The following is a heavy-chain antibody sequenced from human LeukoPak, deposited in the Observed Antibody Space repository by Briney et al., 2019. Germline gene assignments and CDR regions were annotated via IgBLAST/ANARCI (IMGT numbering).Heavy chain of an antibody. D-gene: IGHD3-16*01. CDR1: GFTFRKYW. V-gene: IGHV3-7*01. CDR2: ITQDGSGE. J-gene: IGHJ5*02. Sequence: GGSLRLSCAASGFTFRKYWMNWVRQAPGKGLDWVATITQDGSGEYYVDPLKGRFTISRDNAKNSLYLQMNSLRAEDTAVYYCVREWGGGSNWSDHWGRGTLVTVSS. CDR3: VREWGGGSNWSDH.